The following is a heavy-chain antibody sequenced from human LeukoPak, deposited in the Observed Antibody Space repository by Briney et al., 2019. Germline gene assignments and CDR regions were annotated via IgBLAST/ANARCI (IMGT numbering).Heavy chain of an antibody. V-gene: IGHV4-59*01. CDR3: ARAGYTTSSAFNWFDL. CDR2: VYSSGTT. Sequence: SETLSLTCTVSGGSISDYYWSWIRRPPGKGLEWIGSVYSSGTTNYDSSLKSRVAMSVDSSKNYFSLTLNSVTAADTAVYYCARAGYTTSSAFNWFDLWGQGTLVTVSS. CDR1: GGSISDYY. J-gene: IGHJ5*02. D-gene: IGHD5-12*01.